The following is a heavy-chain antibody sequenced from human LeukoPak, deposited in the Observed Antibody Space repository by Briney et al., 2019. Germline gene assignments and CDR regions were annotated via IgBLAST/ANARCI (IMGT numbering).Heavy chain of an antibody. J-gene: IGHJ5*02. D-gene: IGHD3-16*01. CDR3: AREPQGGGSGWFDP. Sequence: PSQTLSLTCTVSGGSISSSSYYWSWIRQPAGKGLEWIGRIYTSGSTNYNPSLKSRVTISVDTSKNQFSLKLSSVTAADTAVYYCAREPQGGGSGWFDPWGQGTLVTVSS. CDR2: IYTSGST. V-gene: IGHV4-61*02. CDR1: GGSISSSSYY.